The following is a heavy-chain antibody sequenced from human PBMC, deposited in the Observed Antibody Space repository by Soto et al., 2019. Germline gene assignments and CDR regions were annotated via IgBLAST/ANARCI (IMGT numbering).Heavy chain of an antibody. D-gene: IGHD5-12*01. Sequence: GGSLRLSCAASGFTFSSYSMNWVRQAPGKGLEWVSSISSSSSYIYYADSVKGRFTISRDNAKNSLYLQMNSLRAEDTAVYYCARTQWLRLKDQRADAFDIWGQGTMVTVSS. V-gene: IGHV3-21*01. CDR3: ARTQWLRLKDQRADAFDI. CDR2: ISSSSSYI. J-gene: IGHJ3*02. CDR1: GFTFSSYS.